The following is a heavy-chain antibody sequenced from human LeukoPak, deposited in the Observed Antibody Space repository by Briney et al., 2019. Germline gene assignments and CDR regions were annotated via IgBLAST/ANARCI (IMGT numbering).Heavy chain of an antibody. J-gene: IGHJ5*02. CDR3: ARRGIVGVGGWFDP. V-gene: IGHV4-39*01. D-gene: IGHD1-26*01. CDR2: IKNSGST. Sequence: PSETLSLTCTVSGGSISSSNYYWGWIRQPPGKELEWLGSIKNSGSTYYNPSLRSRVTISVDMSKNQFSLKLSSVTAADTAVYYCARRGIVGVGGWFDPWGQGTLVTVSS. CDR1: GGSISSSNYY.